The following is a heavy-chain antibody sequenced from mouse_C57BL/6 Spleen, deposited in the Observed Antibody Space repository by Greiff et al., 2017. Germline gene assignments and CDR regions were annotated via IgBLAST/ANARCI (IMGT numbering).Heavy chain of an antibody. CDR3: ARSGSTTVVAPFDY. J-gene: IGHJ2*01. CDR1: GYTFTSYW. Sequence: QVQLQQPGAELVRPGTSVKLSCKASGYTFTSYWMHWVKQRPGQGLEWIGVIDPSDSYTNYNQKFKGKATLTVDTSSSTAYMQLSSLTSEDSAVYYCARSGSTTVVAPFDYWGQGTTLTVSS. CDR2: IDPSDSYT. D-gene: IGHD1-1*01. V-gene: IGHV1-59*01.